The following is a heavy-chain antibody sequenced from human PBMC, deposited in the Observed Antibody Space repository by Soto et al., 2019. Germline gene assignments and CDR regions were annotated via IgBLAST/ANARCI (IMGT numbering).Heavy chain of an antibody. CDR2: IYYSGST. CDR3: ARVLPYVSSGYYYDY. CDR1: GGSVSSGSYY. D-gene: IGHD3-22*01. J-gene: IGHJ4*02. Sequence: QVQLQESGPGLVKPSETLSLTCTVSGGSVSSGSYYWSWIRQPPGKGLEWIGYIYYSGSTNYHPSLKSRVTISVDTSKNQFSLKLSSVTAADTAVYYCARVLPYVSSGYYYDYWGQGTLVTVSS. V-gene: IGHV4-61*01.